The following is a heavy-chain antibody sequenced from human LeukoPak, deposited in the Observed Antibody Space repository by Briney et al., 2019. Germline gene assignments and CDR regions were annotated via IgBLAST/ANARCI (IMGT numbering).Heavy chain of an antibody. Sequence: GGSLRLSCAASGFTFSSYGMHWVRQAPGKGLEWVAVISYDGSNKYYADSVKGRFTISRDNSKNTLYLQINGLRAEDTAVYYCAKPREFTLRTPFDYWGQGTLVTVSS. CDR1: GFTFSSYG. CDR2: ISYDGSNK. CDR3: AKPREFTLRTPFDY. D-gene: IGHD1-14*01. J-gene: IGHJ4*02. V-gene: IGHV3-30*18.